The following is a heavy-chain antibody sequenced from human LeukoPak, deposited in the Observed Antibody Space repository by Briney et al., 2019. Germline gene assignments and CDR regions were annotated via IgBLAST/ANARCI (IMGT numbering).Heavy chain of an antibody. Sequence: SETLSLTCTVSGGSISSYYWSWIRQPPGKGLEWIGYIYYSGSTNYNPSLKSRVTISVDTSKNQFSLKLSSVTAADTAVYYCARVRGSYFTLYGMDVWGQGTTVTVS. J-gene: IGHJ6*02. CDR2: IYYSGST. CDR3: ARVRGSYFTLYGMDV. V-gene: IGHV4-59*01. CDR1: GGSISSYY. D-gene: IGHD1-26*01.